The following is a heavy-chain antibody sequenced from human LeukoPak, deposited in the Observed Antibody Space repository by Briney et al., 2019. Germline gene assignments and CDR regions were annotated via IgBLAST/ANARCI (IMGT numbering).Heavy chain of an antibody. J-gene: IGHJ5*02. CDR2: ISHDGSNI. CDR1: GFTFSSYG. CDR3: AKDPYRVVVATGNYLDP. Sequence: GGSLRLSCAASGFTFSSYGMHWVRQAPGKGLEWVAVISHDGSNIYYGDSVKGRLSISRDNSKNTLYLQMNSLRVEDTAVYYCAKDPYRVVVATGNYLDPWGQGTLVTVSS. V-gene: IGHV3-30*18. D-gene: IGHD2-15*01.